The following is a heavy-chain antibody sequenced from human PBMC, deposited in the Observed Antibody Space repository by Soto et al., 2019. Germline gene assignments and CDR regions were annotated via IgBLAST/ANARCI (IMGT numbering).Heavy chain of an antibody. CDR3: ARAALGYSYDELDY. Sequence: ASVKVSCKASGYTFTSYGISWVRQAPGQGLEWMGWISAYNGNTNHAQKLQGRVTMTTDTSTNTAYMELRSLRSDGTAVYYCARAALGYSYDELDYWGQGTLVTVSS. V-gene: IGHV1-18*01. D-gene: IGHD5-18*01. CDR2: ISAYNGNT. J-gene: IGHJ4*02. CDR1: GYTFTSYG.